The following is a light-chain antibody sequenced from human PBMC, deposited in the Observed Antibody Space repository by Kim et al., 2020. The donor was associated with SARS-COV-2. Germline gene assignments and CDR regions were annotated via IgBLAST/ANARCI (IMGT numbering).Light chain of an antibody. CDR3: QQYTSYST. CDR1: QSISSW. CDR2: DAS. V-gene: IGKV1-5*01. Sequence: DIQMTQSPSTLSASVGDRVTITCRASQSISSWLAWYQQKPGKAPKLLIYDASSLESGVPSRFSGSGSGTEFTLTISSLQPDDFATYYCQQYTSYSTFGQGTKVEI. J-gene: IGKJ1*01.